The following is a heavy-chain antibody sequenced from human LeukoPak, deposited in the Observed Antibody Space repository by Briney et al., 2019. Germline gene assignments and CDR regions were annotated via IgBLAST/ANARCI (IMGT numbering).Heavy chain of an antibody. CDR1: GGSFSGYY. Sequence: SETLSLTCAVYGGSFSGYYWSWIRQPPGKGPEWIGEINHSGSTNYNPSLKSRVTISVDTSKNQFSLKLSSVTAADTAVYYCARSSSWSGPAYRGQGTLVTVSS. CDR3: ARSSSWSGPAY. CDR2: INHSGST. V-gene: IGHV4-34*01. D-gene: IGHD6-13*01. J-gene: IGHJ4*02.